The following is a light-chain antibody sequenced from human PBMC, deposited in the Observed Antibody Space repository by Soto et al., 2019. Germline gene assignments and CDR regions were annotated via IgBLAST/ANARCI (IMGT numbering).Light chain of an antibody. J-gene: IGKJ4*01. CDR2: GAS. CDR1: QGISNF. CDR3: QQYHSYPVT. Sequence: DIQMTLSPSSLSASVGDTVTITCRASQGISNFLAWFQQKPGKAPKSLIYGASSLQSGVPSKFSGSGSDTGFTLTISSLQPEDSATYFCQQYHSYPVTFGGGTKVEIK. V-gene: IGKV1-16*02.